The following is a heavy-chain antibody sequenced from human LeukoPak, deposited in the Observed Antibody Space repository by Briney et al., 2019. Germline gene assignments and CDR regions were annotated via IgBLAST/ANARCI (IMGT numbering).Heavy chain of an antibody. CDR2: VSTNDGNT. CDR1: GYTFTTYH. V-gene: IGHV1-18*01. D-gene: IGHD3-22*01. Sequence: ASVRVSCNASGYTFTTYHLAWVRQAPGQGLEWMGWVSTNDGNTVYAQRLQGRVTMTTDTSTSVAYVELRSLTSDDTAVYYCTRAPPGMTMMTDYWGLGTLVTVSS. J-gene: IGHJ4*02. CDR3: TRAPPGMTMMTDY.